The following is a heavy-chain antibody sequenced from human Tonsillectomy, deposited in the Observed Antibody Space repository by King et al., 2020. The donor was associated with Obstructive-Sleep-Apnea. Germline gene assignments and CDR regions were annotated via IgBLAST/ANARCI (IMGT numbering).Heavy chain of an antibody. CDR3: AREKGDTMIVVVSLAFSGFDP. D-gene: IGHD3-22*01. Sequence: QLQESGPGLVKPSETLSLTCTVSGGSISSSSYYWGWIRQPPGKGLEWIGSIYYSGSTYYNPSLKSRVTISVDTSKNQFSLKLSSVTAADTAVYYCAREKGDTMIVVVSLAFSGFDPWGQGTLVTVSS. V-gene: IGHV4-39*07. J-gene: IGHJ5*02. CDR2: IYYSGST. CDR1: GGSISSSSYY.